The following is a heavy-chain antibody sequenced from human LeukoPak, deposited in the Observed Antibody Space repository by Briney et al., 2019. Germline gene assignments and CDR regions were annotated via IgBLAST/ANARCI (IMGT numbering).Heavy chain of an antibody. V-gene: IGHV1-2*02. D-gene: IGHD6-19*01. J-gene: IGHJ4*02. CDR1: GYTFIGYS. CDR3: ALTVAGPNYFDY. Sequence: ASVKVSCKASGYTFIGYSMHWVRQAPGQGLEWMGWISPNSGGTNYAQKFQGRVTMTRDTSISTAYMELSRLRSDDTAVYYCALTVAGPNYFDYWGQGTLVTVSS. CDR2: ISPNSGGT.